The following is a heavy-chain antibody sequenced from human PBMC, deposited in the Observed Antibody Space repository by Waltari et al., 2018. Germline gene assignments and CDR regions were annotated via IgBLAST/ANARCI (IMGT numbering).Heavy chain of an antibody. J-gene: IGHJ4*02. CDR2: VHRSGRT. CDR1: GDSMSGSDF. Sequence: QLQLQQSGPGLVKPSESLSLTCAVSGDSMSGSDFWNWVRQPPGKGLEWIGQVHRSGRTNYNPSRESRVTVSIDTSKNQFSLKVSSATAADTAVYYCARDRGRGLYLDSWGQGTQVTVSP. D-gene: IGHD2-15*01. V-gene: IGHV4-4*02. CDR3: ARDRGRGLYLDS.